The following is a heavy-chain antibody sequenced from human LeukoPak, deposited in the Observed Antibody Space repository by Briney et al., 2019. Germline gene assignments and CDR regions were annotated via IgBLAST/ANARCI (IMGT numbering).Heavy chain of an antibody. Sequence: ASVTVSCKASGGTFSTYYAISWVRQAPGQGLEWMGRIIPIVGTANYAQKFQGRVTMTADKSTGTVYMELSSLRSGDTAVYYCARGITVVRGVIKGGMDVWGQGTTVTVSS. CDR3: ARGITVVRGVIKGGMDV. V-gene: IGHV1-69*04. D-gene: IGHD3-10*01. J-gene: IGHJ6*02. CDR1: GGTFSTYYA. CDR2: IIPIVGTA.